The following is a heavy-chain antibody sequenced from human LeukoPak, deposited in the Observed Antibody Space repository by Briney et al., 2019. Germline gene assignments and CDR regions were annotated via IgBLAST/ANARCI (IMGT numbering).Heavy chain of an antibody. D-gene: IGHD3-3*01. CDR2: IYYSGST. J-gene: IGHJ6*02. CDR1: GGSISSYY. V-gene: IGHV4-59*12. CDR3: ASLDFWSSYYYYYYGMDV. Sequence: SETLSLTCTASGGSISSYYWSWIRQPPGKGLEWIGYIYYSGSTNYNPSLKSRVTISVDTSKNQFSLKLSSVTAADTAVYYCASLDFWSSYYYYYYGMDVWGQGTTVTVSS.